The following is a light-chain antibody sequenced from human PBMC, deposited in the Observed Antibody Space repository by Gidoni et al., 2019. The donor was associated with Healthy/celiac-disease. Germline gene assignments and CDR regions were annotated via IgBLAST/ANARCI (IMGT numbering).Light chain of an antibody. CDR3: QQLNSYPLT. J-gene: IGKJ5*01. CDR1: QGISSY. CDR2: AAS. Sequence: IQLTQSPSFLSASVGDRVTITCRASQGISSYLAWYQQKPGKAPKLLIYAASTLQSGVPSRSSGSGSGTEFTLTISSLQPEDFATYYCQQLNSYPLTFGQGTRLEIK. V-gene: IGKV1-9*01.